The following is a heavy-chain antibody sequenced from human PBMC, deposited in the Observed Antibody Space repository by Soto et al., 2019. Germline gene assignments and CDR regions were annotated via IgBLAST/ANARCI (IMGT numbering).Heavy chain of an antibody. Sequence: GGSLRLSCAAPGFTFSSYAMTWVRQAPGKGLEWVSAISGSGGSTYYADSVKGQLTISRDNSKNTLYLQMNSLRAEDTAVYYCAKGLYSGSYFDYWGQGTLVTVSS. J-gene: IGHJ4*02. CDR2: ISGSGGST. CDR3: AKGLYSGSYFDY. CDR1: GFTFSSYA. V-gene: IGHV3-23*01. D-gene: IGHD1-26*01.